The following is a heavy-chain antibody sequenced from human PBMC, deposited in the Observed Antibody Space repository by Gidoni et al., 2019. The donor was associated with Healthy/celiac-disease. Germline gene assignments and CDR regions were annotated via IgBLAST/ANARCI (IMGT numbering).Heavy chain of an antibody. V-gene: IGHV3-7*01. D-gene: IGHD6-19*01. J-gene: IGHJ4*02. CDR1: VFTLSSYW. CDR3: ARSPRGIAVAGIGFFWDY. CDR2: INQDGSYK. Sequence: EVQLVESGGGLVQPGGSLRLSCAASVFTLSSYWMSWVRQAPGKGLGWVANINQDGSYKYYLDSVKGRFTISRDNAKNSLYLQMNSLIAEDTAVYYCARSPRGIAVAGIGFFWDYWGQGTLVTVSS.